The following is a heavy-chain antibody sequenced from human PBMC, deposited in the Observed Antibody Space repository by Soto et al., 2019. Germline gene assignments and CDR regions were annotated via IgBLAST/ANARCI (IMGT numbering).Heavy chain of an antibody. CDR3: ARVMRRDGYPPFWDY. V-gene: IGHV1-69*06. J-gene: IGHJ4*02. CDR2: IIPIFGTA. D-gene: IGHD5-12*01. CDR1: GGTFSSYA. Sequence: QVQLVQSGAEVKKPGSSVKVSCKASGGTFSSYAISWVRQAPGQGLEWMGGIIPIFGTANYAQKFQGRVTITADKSTSTAYMELSSLRSEDTAVYFFARVMRRDGYPPFWDYWGQGTLVTVSS.